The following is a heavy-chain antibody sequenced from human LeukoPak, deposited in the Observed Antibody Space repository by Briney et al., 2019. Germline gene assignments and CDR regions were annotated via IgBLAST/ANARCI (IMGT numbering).Heavy chain of an antibody. CDR2: INPNSGGT. V-gene: IGHV1-2*02. Sequence: ASVKVSCKASGYTFTGYYMHWVRQAPGQGLEWMGWINPNSGGTNYAQKFQGRVTMTRDTSISTAYMELSRLRSDDTAVYYCARSYDFWSGQFPDYWGQGTLVTVSS. CDR3: ARSYDFWSGQFPDY. D-gene: IGHD3-3*01. CDR1: GYTFTGYY. J-gene: IGHJ4*02.